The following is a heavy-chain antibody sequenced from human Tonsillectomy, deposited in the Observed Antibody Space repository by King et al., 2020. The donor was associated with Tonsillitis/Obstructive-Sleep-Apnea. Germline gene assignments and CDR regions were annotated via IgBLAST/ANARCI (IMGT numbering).Heavy chain of an antibody. CDR2: IYPDDSDT. J-gene: IGHJ3*02. CDR3: ARIGDYSDAFDI. V-gene: IGHV5-51*01. Sequence: VQLVQSGAEVKKPGESLKISCKGSGYSFTRYWIAWVRQMPGKGLEWMAIIYPDDSDTRYSPSFQGQVTISADKSISTAYLQWNSLKASDTAMYYCARIGDYSDAFDIWGQRTMVTVSS. CDR1: GYSFTRYW. D-gene: IGHD4-23*01.